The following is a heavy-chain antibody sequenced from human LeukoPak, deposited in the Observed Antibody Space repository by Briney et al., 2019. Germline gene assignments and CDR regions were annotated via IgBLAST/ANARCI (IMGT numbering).Heavy chain of an antibody. CDR1: GFTLSTYA. V-gene: IGHV3-23*01. D-gene: IGHD3-22*01. CDR2: ISGSGTTI. J-gene: IGHJ5*02. Sequence: GGSLRLSRAASGFTLSTYALSWVRQAPGKGLEWVSAISGSGTTIYYADSVKGRFTVSRDNSKNTLYLQMNSLRAEDTAVYYCANLYDSVGYYIAWGRGALVTVSS. CDR3: ANLYDSVGYYIA.